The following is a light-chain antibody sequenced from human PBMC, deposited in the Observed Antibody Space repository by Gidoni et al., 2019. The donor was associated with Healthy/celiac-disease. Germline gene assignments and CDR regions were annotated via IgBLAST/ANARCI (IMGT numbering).Light chain of an antibody. J-gene: IGKJ1*01. Sequence: DIQMTQSPSSLPASVRDRVTITCRASQSISSYLNWYQQKPGKAPKLLIYAASSLQSGVPSRFSGSGSGTDFTLTISSLQPEDFATYYCQQSYSNPWTFGQGTKVEIK. CDR3: QQSYSNPWT. CDR1: QSISSY. CDR2: AAS. V-gene: IGKV1-39*01.